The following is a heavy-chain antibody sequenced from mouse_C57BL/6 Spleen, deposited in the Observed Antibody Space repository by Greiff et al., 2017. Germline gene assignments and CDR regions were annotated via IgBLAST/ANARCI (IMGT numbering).Heavy chain of an antibody. D-gene: IGHD2-1*01. CDR3: TRGYYGNYLYYYAMDY. V-gene: IGHV5-9-1*02. J-gene: IGHJ4*01. CDR1: GFTFSSYA. CDR2: ISSGGDYI. Sequence: EVQGVESGEGLVKPGGSLKLSCAASGFTFSSYAMSWVRQTPEKRLEWVAYISSGGDYIYYADTVKGRFTISRDNARNTLYLQMSSLKSEDTAMYYCTRGYYGNYLYYYAMDYWGQGTSVTVSS.